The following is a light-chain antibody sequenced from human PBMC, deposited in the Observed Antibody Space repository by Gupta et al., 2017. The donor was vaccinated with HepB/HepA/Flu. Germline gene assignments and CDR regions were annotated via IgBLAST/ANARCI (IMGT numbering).Light chain of an antibody. CDR3: QQYNNWPPWT. CDR1: QSVSSN. V-gene: IGKV3-15*01. CDR2: GAA. Sequence: IVITQSPATLSVSPGERATLSCRASQSVSSNLAWYQQKPGQAPRLLIYGAATRATGIPARFSGSGSGTEFTLTISSLQSEDVAVYYCQQYNNWPPWTFGQGTKVEIK. J-gene: IGKJ1*01.